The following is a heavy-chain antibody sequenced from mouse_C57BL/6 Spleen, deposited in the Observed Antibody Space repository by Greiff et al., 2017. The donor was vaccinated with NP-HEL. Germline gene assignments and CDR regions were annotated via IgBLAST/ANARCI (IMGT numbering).Heavy chain of an antibody. Sequence: DVMLVESGGGLVKPGGSLKLSCAASGFTFSDYGMHWVRQAPEKGLEWVAYISSGSSTIYYADTVKGRFTISRDNAKNTLFLQMTSLRSEDTAMYYCARPIYYYGKDAMDYWGQGTSVTVSS. CDR2: ISSGSSTI. D-gene: IGHD1-1*01. CDR1: GFTFSDYG. V-gene: IGHV5-17*01. J-gene: IGHJ4*01. CDR3: ARPIYYYGKDAMDY.